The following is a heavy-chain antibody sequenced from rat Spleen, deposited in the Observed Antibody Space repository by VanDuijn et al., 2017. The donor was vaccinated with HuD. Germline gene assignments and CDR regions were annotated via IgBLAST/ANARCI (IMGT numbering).Heavy chain of an antibody. D-gene: IGHD1-6*01. CDR3: ARYRYTTDYWYFDF. V-gene: IGHV3-1*01. CDR1: GYSITSNY. J-gene: IGHJ1*01. Sequence: EVQLQESGPGLVKPSQSLSLTCSVPGYSITSNYWGWIRKFPGNKMEWMGYISYSGSTSYNPSLKSRISITRDTSKNQFFLQLNSVTTEDTATYYCARYRYTTDYWYFDFWGPGTMVTVSS. CDR2: ISYSGST.